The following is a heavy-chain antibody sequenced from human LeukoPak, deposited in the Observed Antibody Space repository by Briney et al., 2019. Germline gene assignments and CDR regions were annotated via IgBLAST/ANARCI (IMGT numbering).Heavy chain of an antibody. CDR3: ARDRHRRASLPGFDI. V-gene: IGHV4-31*03. J-gene: IGHJ3*02. D-gene: IGHD1-26*01. CDR1: GGSISSGGYY. CDR2: IYCSGST. Sequence: SQTLSLTCTVSGGSISSGGYYWSWIRQHPGKGREWIVYIYCSGSTYYNPSLKSRVTLSVDTSKNQFSLKLSSVTAADTAVYYCARDRHRRASLPGFDIWGQGTMVTVSS.